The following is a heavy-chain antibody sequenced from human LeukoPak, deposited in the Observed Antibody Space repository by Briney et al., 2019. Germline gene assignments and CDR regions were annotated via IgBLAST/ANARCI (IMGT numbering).Heavy chain of an antibody. J-gene: IGHJ3*02. V-gene: IGHV4-28*05. D-gene: IGHD6-19*01. CDR2: IYYSGSI. CDR1: GYSISSSNW. Sequence: SDTLSLTCAVSGYSISSSNWWGWIRQPPRKGLEWIGYIYYSGSIYYNPSLKSRVTMSVDTSKNQFSLKLSSVTAVDTAVYYCARSSGWLTDAFDIWGQGTMVTVSS. CDR3: ARSSGWLTDAFDI.